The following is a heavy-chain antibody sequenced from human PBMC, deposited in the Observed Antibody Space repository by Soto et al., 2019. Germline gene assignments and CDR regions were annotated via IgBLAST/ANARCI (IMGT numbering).Heavy chain of an antibody. CDR1: GFTFSSYE. Sequence: GGSLRLSCAASGFTFSSYEMNWVRQAPGKGLEWVSYISSSGSTIYYADSVKGRFTISRDNAKNSLYLQMNSLRAEDTAVYYCARDCGVVTYYGMDVCGQGTTVTSP. D-gene: IGHD3-3*01. CDR2: ISSSGSTI. J-gene: IGHJ6*02. V-gene: IGHV3-48*03. CDR3: ARDCGVVTYYGMDV.